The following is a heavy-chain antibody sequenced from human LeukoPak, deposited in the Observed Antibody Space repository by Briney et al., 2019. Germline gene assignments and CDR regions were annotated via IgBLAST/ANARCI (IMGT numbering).Heavy chain of an antibody. V-gene: IGHV3-23*01. Sequence: GGSLRLSCAASGFTFSSYAMTWVRQAPGKVLGWVAAIIGSGVKTYYADSVKGRFTISRDNSKNKLYLEMGSLRAEDTAVYYCAKDYRYCTSTSCYGDDAFDIWGKGTMVTVS. CDR2: IIGSGVKT. CDR3: AKDYRYCTSTSCYGDDAFDI. J-gene: IGHJ3*02. D-gene: IGHD2-2*01. CDR1: GFTFSSYA.